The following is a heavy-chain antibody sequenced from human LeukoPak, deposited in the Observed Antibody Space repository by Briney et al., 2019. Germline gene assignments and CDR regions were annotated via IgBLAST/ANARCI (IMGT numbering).Heavy chain of an antibody. V-gene: IGHV1-18*04. Sequence: GASVKVSCKASGYAFTDYGIGWVRQAPGHGLEWLGWISGYTGATNYAQNLQARVTMTTDTATSTAYMELRSLTSDDTAMYYYARGWRSLQSNQISPFDSWGLGTLVTVSS. CDR3: ARGWRSLQSNQISPFDS. D-gene: IGHD5-24*01. J-gene: IGHJ4*02. CDR1: GYAFTDYG. CDR2: ISGYTGAT.